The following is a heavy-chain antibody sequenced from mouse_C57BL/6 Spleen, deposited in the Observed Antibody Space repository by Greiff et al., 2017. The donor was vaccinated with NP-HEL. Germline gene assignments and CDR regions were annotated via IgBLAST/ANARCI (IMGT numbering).Heavy chain of an antibody. CDR3: ARHHYDYDVYAMDY. CDR2: ISSGGSYT. J-gene: IGHJ4*01. D-gene: IGHD2-4*01. CDR1: GFTFSSYG. Sequence: EVKLVESGGDLVKPGGSLKLSCAASGFTFSSYGMSWVRQTPDKRLEWVATISSGGSYTYYPDSVKGRFTISRDNAKNTLYLQMSSLKSEDTAMYYCARHHYDYDVYAMDYWGQGTSVTVSS. V-gene: IGHV5-6*01.